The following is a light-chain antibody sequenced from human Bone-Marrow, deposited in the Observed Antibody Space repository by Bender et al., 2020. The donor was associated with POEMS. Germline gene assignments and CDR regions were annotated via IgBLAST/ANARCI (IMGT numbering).Light chain of an antibody. CDR1: ALPTKY. J-gene: IGLJ2*01. CDR2: EDT. Sequence: SYELTQPPSVSVSPGQTARLTCSGNALPTKYAYWYQQKSGQAPVLVIYEDTKRPSGIPERFSGSSSGTLATLAITGAQAEDEADYYCQAWDSRKVFGGGTKLTVL. V-gene: IGLV3-10*01. CDR3: QAWDSRKV.